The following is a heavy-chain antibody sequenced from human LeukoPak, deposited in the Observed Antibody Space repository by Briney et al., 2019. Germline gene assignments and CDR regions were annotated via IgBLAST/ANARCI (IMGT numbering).Heavy chain of an antibody. CDR1: GGSISNYY. V-gene: IGHV4-4*07. Sequence: SETLSLTCTVSGGSISNYYWSWIRQPAGKGLEWIGRINTSGSTNYNPSLKSRVTMSADTSKNQFSLQLSSVTAADTAVYYCARDRGSGYYYEGAFDIWGQGTMVTVSS. J-gene: IGHJ3*02. CDR3: ARDRGSGYYYEGAFDI. D-gene: IGHD3-22*01. CDR2: INTSGST.